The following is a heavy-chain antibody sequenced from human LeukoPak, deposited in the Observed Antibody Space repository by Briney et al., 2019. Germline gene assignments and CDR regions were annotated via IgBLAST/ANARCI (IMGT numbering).Heavy chain of an antibody. D-gene: IGHD3-3*01. CDR1: GFTFSSHA. CDR2: ISGGSTYT. J-gene: IGHJ6*02. CDR3: ARSLISAVIGMDV. Sequence: PGGSLRLSCAVSGFTFSSHAMNWVRQAPGKGLEWVSYISGGSTYTNYANSVKGRFTISRDNARNSLFLQMNSLTAEDTAIYYCARSLISAVIGMDVWGQGTTVTVSS. V-gene: IGHV3-21*05.